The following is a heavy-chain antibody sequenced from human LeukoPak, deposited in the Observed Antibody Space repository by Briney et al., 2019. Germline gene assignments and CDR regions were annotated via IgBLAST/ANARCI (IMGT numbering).Heavy chain of an antibody. CDR1: GGSISTYY. J-gene: IGHJ6*02. D-gene: IGHD3-22*01. V-gene: IGHV4-59*01. Sequence: PSETLSLICTVSGGSISTYYWSWVRQPPGKGLEFIGYIYYTGSTDYNPSLKSRVTISLDSSKNQFSLRLTSVNAADTAVYYCARSYDSHGYFYYGMDVWGQGTTVTVSS. CDR2: IYYTGST. CDR3: ARSYDSHGYFYYGMDV.